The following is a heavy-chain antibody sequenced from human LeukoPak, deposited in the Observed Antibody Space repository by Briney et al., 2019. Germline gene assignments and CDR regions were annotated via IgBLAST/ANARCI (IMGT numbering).Heavy chain of an antibody. CDR1: GGTFSSYA. J-gene: IGHJ6*02. CDR2: IIPISGTA. V-gene: IGHV1-69*13. D-gene: IGHD5-18*01. Sequence: SVKVSCKASGGTFSSYAISWVRQAPGQGLEWMGGIIPISGTANYAQKFQGRVTITADESTSTAYMELSSLRSEDTAVYYCAREKYSLVRNYGMDVWGQGTTVTVSS. CDR3: AREKYSLVRNYGMDV.